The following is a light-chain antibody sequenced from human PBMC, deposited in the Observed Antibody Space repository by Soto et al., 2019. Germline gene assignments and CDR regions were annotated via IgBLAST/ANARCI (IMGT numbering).Light chain of an antibody. CDR1: SSDVGSYNL. J-gene: IGLJ3*02. CDR2: EVS. Sequence: QSALTQPASVSGSPGQSITISCTGTSSDVGSYNLVSWYQQHPGKAPKLMIYEVSKRPSGVSNRFSGSKSGNTSSLTISGLQAEDVAYYYCCSYAGSSTSWVFGGGTQLTVL. V-gene: IGLV2-23*02. CDR3: CSYAGSSTSWV.